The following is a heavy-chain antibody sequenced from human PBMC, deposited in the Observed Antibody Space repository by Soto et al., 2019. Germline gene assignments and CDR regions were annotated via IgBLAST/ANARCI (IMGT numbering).Heavy chain of an antibody. D-gene: IGHD1-26*01. CDR3: AGHGSPVINWFDP. CDR2: IIPIFGTA. Sequence: SVKVACKASGGAFSSYAISWVRKAPGQGLEWMGGIIPIFGTANYAQKFQGRVTITADESTSTAYMELSSLRSEDTAVYYCAGHGSPVINWFDPWGQGTLVTVSS. CDR1: GGAFSSYA. J-gene: IGHJ5*02. V-gene: IGHV1-69*13.